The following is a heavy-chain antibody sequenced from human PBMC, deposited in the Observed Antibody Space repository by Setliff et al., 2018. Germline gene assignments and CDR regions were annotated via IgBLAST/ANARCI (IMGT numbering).Heavy chain of an antibody. CDR1: GDSISSGSYY. CDR3: ARAGPTVTFFRVLVISWWDP. D-gene: IGHD3-3*01. V-gene: IGHV4-61*09. J-gene: IGHJ5*02. CDR2: FHTGGST. Sequence: SETLPLTCTVSGDSISSGSYYWTWIRQPAGKGLEWIGHFHTGGSTNYNRSLRSRVSISVDTSKNQFSLKLSSVTAADTATYYCARAGPTVTFFRVLVISWWDPWGQGSLVTVSS.